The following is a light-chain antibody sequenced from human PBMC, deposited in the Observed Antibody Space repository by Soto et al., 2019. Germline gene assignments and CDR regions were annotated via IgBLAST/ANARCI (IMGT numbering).Light chain of an antibody. V-gene: IGKV3-20*01. CDR3: QQYGSSLALT. Sequence: EIVLTQSPGTLSLSPGERDTLSCRASQSVSSSSLAWYQQKPGQAPRLLIYGASSRATGIPDRFSGSGSGTDFTLTISRLEPEEVAVYYCQQYGSSLALTFGGGTKVEIK. CDR2: GAS. J-gene: IGKJ4*01. CDR1: QSVSSSS.